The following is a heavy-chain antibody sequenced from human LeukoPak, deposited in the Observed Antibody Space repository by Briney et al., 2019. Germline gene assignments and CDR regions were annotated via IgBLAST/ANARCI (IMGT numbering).Heavy chain of an antibody. CDR1: GGSFSGYY. CDR3: ARGVSSGSYYNPFDS. V-gene: IGHV4-34*01. Sequence: PSETLSLTCAVYGGSFSGYYRSWIRQPPGKRPEWIGEISHTESTTYNPSLKSRVTISVDKSKNQFSLKLKSLTAADTAIYYCARGVSSGSYYNPFDSWGQGTLVTVSS. J-gene: IGHJ4*02. D-gene: IGHD1-26*01. CDR2: ISHTEST.